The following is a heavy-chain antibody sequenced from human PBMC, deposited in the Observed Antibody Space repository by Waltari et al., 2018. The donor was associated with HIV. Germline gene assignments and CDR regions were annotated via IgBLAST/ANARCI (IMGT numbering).Heavy chain of an antibody. CDR2: IYSGGST. Sequence: EVQLVESGGGLVQPGGSLRLSCAASGFTVSSNYMSWVRQAPGKGREWVSVIYSGGSTYYADSVKGRFTISRDNSKNTLYLQMNSLRAEDTAVYYCARDLDDSSGYSLGEYYYYGMDVWGQGTTVTVSS. CDR1: GFTVSSNY. J-gene: IGHJ6*02. V-gene: IGHV3-66*01. CDR3: ARDLDDSSGYSLGEYYYYGMDV. D-gene: IGHD3-22*01.